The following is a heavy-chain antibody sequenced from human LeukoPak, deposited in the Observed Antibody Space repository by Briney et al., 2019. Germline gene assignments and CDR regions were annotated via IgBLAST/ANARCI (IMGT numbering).Heavy chain of an antibody. CDR3: AREMGVITAHGIDV. Sequence: SETLSLTCIVSGGSISSISSNNYHWGWIRQPPGKGLEWIGSIYYSGSTYYNPSLKSRVTISVDTSKNQFSLKLSSVTAADTALYYCAREMGVITAHGIDVWGQGTTVTVSS. D-gene: IGHD2-21*01. J-gene: IGHJ6*02. CDR1: GGSISSISSNNYH. V-gene: IGHV4-39*02. CDR2: IYYSGST.